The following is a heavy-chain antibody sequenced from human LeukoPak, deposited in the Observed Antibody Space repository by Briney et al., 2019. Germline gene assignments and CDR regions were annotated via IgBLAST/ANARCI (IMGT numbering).Heavy chain of an antibody. CDR2: IYYSGST. D-gene: IGHD3-22*01. V-gene: IGHV4-59*08. Sequence: SETLSLTCNVSGGSISAYYWSWIRQPPGKGLEYRGYIYYSGSTDYNPSFKSRITISVDTSKNQFSLKLSSVTAADTAVYYCARHYYDTSGYYYFDYWGQGTLVTVTS. CDR1: GGSISAYY. J-gene: IGHJ4*02. CDR3: ARHYYDTSGYYYFDY.